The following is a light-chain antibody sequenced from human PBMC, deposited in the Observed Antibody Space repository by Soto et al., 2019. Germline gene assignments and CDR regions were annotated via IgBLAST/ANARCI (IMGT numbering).Light chain of an antibody. CDR1: ISYVGGYNY. V-gene: IGLV2-14*04. CDR3: SSYPSSSTLV. CDR2: DVS. J-gene: IGLJ1*01. Sequence: YTVNISYVGGYNYVSWYQQHPGKAPKLMIYDVSNRPSGVSNRFSGSKSGNTASLTISGLQDEDEAHYYCSSYPSSSTLVFGTGTKVTV.